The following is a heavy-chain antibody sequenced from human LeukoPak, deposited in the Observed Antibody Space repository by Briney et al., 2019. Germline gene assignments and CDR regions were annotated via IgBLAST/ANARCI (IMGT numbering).Heavy chain of an antibody. CDR1: GFTFSSYS. CDR3: ARDVGHRWAAGPNWFDP. J-gene: IGHJ5*02. D-gene: IGHD6-13*01. V-gene: IGHV3-21*01. Sequence: GGSLRLSCAASGFTFSSYSMNWVRQAPGKGLEWVSSISSSSSYIYYADSVKGRFTISRDNAKNSLYLQMNSLRAEDTAVYYCARDVGHRWAAGPNWFDPWGQGTLVTVSS. CDR2: ISSSSSYI.